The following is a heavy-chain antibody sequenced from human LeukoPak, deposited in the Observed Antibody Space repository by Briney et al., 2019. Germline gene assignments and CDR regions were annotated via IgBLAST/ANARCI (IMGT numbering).Heavy chain of an antibody. J-gene: IGHJ4*02. D-gene: IGHD6-19*01. CDR2: IYYSGST. CDR1: GGSISSSSYY. V-gene: IGHV4-39*07. CDR3: ARDRGYSSGYGVDY. Sequence: SETLSLTCTVSGGSISSSSYYWGWIRQPPGKGLEWIGSIYYSGSTYYNPSLKSRVTMSVDTSKNQFSLKLSSVTAADTAVYYCARDRGYSSGYGVDYWGQGTLVTVSS.